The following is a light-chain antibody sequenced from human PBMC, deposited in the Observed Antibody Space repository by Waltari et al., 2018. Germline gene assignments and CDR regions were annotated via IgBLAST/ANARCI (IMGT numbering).Light chain of an antibody. CDR1: QGIGNN. V-gene: IGKV1-6*01. Sequence: IQITQSPSSLSASVEDTVTNTCQASQGIGNNLNWYQQKPGKAPKLLIYRASNLQSGIPSRFSGSGSGTDFTLTINSLQPEDFATYYCQQAYSYPFTFGPGTKLDIK. J-gene: IGKJ3*01. CDR3: QQAYSYPFT. CDR2: RAS.